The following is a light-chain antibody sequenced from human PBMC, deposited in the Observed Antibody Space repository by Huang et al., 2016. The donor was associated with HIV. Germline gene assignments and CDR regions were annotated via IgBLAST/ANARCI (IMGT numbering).Light chain of an antibody. V-gene: IGKV2-28*01. Sequence: DIVMTQSPLSLPVTPGEPASISCRSSQSLLNSNGYNYLDWYLQKPGQSPQLLMYLSSNRASGVPDRFSGSGSVVDFTLKISRVEAEDAGVYYCMQSLQTPRTFGQGTRLEIK. J-gene: IGKJ5*01. CDR3: MQSLQTPRT. CDR2: LSS. CDR1: QSLLNSNGYNY.